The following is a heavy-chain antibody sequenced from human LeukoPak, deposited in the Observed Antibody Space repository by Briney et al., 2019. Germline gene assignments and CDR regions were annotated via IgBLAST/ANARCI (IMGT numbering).Heavy chain of an antibody. CDR2: IYTSGST. CDR1: GGSISSGSYY. D-gene: IGHD5-18*01. Sequence: PSQTLSLTCTVSGGSISSGSYYWSWIRQPAGKGLEWIGRIYTSGSTNYNPSPKSRVTISVDTSKNQFSLKLSSVTAADTAVYYCARDGGYSYGYVDFDYWGQGTLVTVSS. J-gene: IGHJ4*02. CDR3: ARDGGYSYGYVDFDY. V-gene: IGHV4-61*02.